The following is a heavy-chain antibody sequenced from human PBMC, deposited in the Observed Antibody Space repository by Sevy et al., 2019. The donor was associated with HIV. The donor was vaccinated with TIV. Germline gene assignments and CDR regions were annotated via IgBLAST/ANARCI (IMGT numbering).Heavy chain of an antibody. CDR3: ARDPNPLRDFWSGYYRRGPYGMDV. D-gene: IGHD3-3*01. Sequence: SETLSLTCTVSGGSISSYYWSWIRQPAGKGLEWIGRIYTSGSTNYNPSLKSRVTMSVDKSKDQFSLKLSSVTAADTAVYYCARDPNPLRDFWSGYYRRGPYGMDVWGQGTTVTVSS. V-gene: IGHV4-4*07. CDR2: IYTSGST. CDR1: GGSISSYY. J-gene: IGHJ6*02.